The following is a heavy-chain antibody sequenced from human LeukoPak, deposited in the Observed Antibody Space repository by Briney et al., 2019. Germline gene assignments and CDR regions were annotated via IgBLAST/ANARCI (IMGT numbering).Heavy chain of an antibody. CDR1: GGSISSYY. CDR2: IYYSGTT. CDR3: ARGRYSSGFYYFDY. Sequence: ETLSLICTVSGGSISSYYRSWIRQPPGKGLEWIGYIYYSGTTNYNPSLKSRVTISADMSKNDFSLRLSSVTAADTAVYYCARGRYSSGFYYFDYWGQGILVTVSS. V-gene: IGHV4-59*08. D-gene: IGHD3-22*01. J-gene: IGHJ4*02.